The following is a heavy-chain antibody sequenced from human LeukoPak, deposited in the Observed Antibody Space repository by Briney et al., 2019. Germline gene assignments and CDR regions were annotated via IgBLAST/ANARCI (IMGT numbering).Heavy chain of an antibody. D-gene: IGHD1-26*01. CDR1: GFTLSSHG. CDR3: ARDRAWDYLDS. V-gene: IGHV3-30*03. J-gene: IGHJ4*02. CDR2: ISSDGGKK. Sequence: GGSLRLSCVVSGFTLSSHGMHWVRQAPGKGLEWVAVISSDGGKKSYEDSVKGRFTISRDNSKNTLYLQMDSLRVEDTAIYYCARDRAWDYLDSWDQGPLVTVSS.